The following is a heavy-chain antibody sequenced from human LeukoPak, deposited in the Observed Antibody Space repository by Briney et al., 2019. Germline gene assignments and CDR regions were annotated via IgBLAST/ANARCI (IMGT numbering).Heavy chain of an antibody. J-gene: IGHJ4*02. Sequence: GGSLRLSCAASGFTFSSYEMNWVCQAPGKGLEWVSYISSSGSTIYYADSVKGRFTISRDNAKNSLYLQMNSLRAEDTAVYYCARLLPRAHSSGWDDYWGQGTLVTVSS. CDR2: ISSSGSTI. V-gene: IGHV3-48*03. CDR3: ARLLPRAHSSGWDDY. D-gene: IGHD6-19*01. CDR1: GFTFSSYE.